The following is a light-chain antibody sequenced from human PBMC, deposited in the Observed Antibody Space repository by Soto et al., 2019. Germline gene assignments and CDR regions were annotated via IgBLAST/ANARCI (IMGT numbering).Light chain of an antibody. CDR3: QKYNSALTWT. V-gene: IGKV1-27*01. J-gene: IGKJ1*01. CDR2: AAS. CDR1: QSISSW. Sequence: GDRVTITCRASQSISSWLAWYQQKPGKVPQLLIYAASTLHSGVPSRFSGSGSGTDFTLTISSLQPEDVATYYCQKYNSALTWTFGQGTKVDIK.